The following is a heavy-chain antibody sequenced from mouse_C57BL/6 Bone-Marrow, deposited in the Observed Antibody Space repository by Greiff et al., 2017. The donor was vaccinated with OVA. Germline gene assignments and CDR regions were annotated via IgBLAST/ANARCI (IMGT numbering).Heavy chain of an antibody. CDR3: ASHYYGSSYVRGDY. CDR1: GYTFTSYG. CDR2: IYPRSGNT. V-gene: IGHV1-81*01. D-gene: IGHD1-1*01. J-gene: IGHJ2*01. Sequence: QVQLQQSGAELARPGASVKLSCKASGYTFTSYGISWVKQRTGQGLEWIGEIYPRSGNTYYNEKFKGKATLTADKSSSSAYMELRSLTSEDSAVYFCASHYYGSSYVRGDYWGQGTTLTVSS.